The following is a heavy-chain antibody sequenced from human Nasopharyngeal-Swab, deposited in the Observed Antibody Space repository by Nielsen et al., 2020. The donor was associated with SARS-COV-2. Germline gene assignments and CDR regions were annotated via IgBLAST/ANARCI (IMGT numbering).Heavy chain of an antibody. D-gene: IGHD1-26*01. V-gene: IGHV1-2*06. CDR1: GCAFTGYY. CDR3: AAWWELSAFDI. J-gene: IGHJ3*02. Sequence: ASVQVPCKASGCAFTGYYMHWVRQAPGQGLEWMGRINPNSGGTNYAQKFQGRVTMTRDTSISTAYMELSRQRSDDTAVYYCAAWWELSAFDIWGQGTMVTVSS. CDR2: INPNSGGT.